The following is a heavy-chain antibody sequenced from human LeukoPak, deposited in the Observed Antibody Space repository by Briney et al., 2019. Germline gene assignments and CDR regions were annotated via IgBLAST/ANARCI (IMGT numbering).Heavy chain of an antibody. CDR1: GGSFSGYY. V-gene: IGHV4-34*01. J-gene: IGHJ6*03. CDR3: ARGAPAYYYYYMDV. CDR2: INHSGST. Sequence: SETLSLTCAVYGGSFSGYYWSWIRQPPGKGLEWVGEINHSGSTNYNPSLKSRVTISVDTSKKQFSLKLSSVTAADTAVYYCARGAPAYYYYYMDVWGEGTTVTVSS.